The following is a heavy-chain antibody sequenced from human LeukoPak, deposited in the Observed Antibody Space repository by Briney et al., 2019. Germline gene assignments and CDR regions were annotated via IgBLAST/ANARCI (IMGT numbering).Heavy chain of an antibody. V-gene: IGHV3-30*03. J-gene: IGHJ6*02. D-gene: IGHD6-19*01. CDR3: ARDHWRAIAVAGNPSSGVSYGMDV. CDR1: GFTFSSYG. Sequence: PGRSLRLSCAASGFTFSSYGMHWVRQAPGKGLEWVAVISYDGSNKYYADSVKGRFTISRDNSKNTLYLQMNSLRAEDTAVYYCARDHWRAIAVAGNPSSGVSYGMDVWGQGTTVTVSS. CDR2: ISYDGSNK.